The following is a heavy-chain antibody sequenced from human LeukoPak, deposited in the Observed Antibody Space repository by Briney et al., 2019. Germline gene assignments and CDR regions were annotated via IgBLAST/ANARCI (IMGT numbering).Heavy chain of an antibody. CDR2: INPNSGGT. CDR1: GYTFTGYY. CDR3: ARSRGTMVRGVIKSYYYYGMDV. Sequence: ASVKVSCKASGYTFTGYYMHWVRQAPGQGLEWMGWINPNSGGTNYAQKFQGGVTMTRDTSISTAYMELGRLRSDDTAVYYCARSRGTMVRGVIKSYYYYGMDVWGQGTTVTVSS. D-gene: IGHD3-10*01. J-gene: IGHJ6*02. V-gene: IGHV1-2*02.